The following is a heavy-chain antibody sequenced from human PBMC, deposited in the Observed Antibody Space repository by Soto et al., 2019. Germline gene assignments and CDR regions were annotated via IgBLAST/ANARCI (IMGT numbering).Heavy chain of an antibody. J-gene: IGHJ6*04. CDR2: INSDGSST. Sequence: GGSLRLSCAASGFTFSSYWMHWVRQAPGKGLVWVSRINSDGSSTSYADSVKGRFTISRDNAKNTLYLQMNSLRAEDTAVYYCARVGGSVSGMDVWGKGTTVTAPQ. CDR1: GFTFSSYW. CDR3: ARVGGSVSGMDV. D-gene: IGHD1-26*01. V-gene: IGHV3-74*01.